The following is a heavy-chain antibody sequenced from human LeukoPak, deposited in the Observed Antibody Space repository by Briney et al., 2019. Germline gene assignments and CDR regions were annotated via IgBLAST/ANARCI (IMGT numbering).Heavy chain of an antibody. J-gene: IGHJ4*02. Sequence: SETLSLTCTVSGGSIGSYYWSWIRQPPGKGLEWIGYIYYSGSTNYNPSLKSRVTISVDTSKNQFSLKLSSVTAADTALYYCARHRSGWLQSSFDYWGQGTLVTVSS. V-gene: IGHV4-59*08. CDR2: IYYSGST. D-gene: IGHD5-24*01. CDR3: ARHRSGWLQSSFDY. CDR1: GGSIGSYY.